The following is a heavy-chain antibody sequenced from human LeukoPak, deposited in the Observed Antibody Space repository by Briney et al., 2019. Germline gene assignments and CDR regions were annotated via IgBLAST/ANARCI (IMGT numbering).Heavy chain of an antibody. Sequence: PSETLSLTCAVYGGSFSGYYWSWIRQPPGKGLEWIGEINHSGSTNYNPSLKSRVTISVDTSKNQFSLKLSSVTAADTAVYYCARVGSPVGATNDYWGQGTLVTVSS. D-gene: IGHD1-26*01. V-gene: IGHV4-34*01. CDR3: ARVGSPVGATNDY. CDR1: GGSFSGYY. CDR2: INHSGST. J-gene: IGHJ4*02.